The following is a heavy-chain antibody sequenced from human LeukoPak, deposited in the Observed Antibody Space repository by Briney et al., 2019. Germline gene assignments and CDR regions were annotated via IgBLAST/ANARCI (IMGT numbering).Heavy chain of an antibody. Sequence: GGSLRLSCAASGFTFSSYGMHWVRQAPGKGLEWVAFIRDDGSNKYYAYSVKGRFTISRDNSKNTLYLQMNSLRAEDTAVYSCAGEGYSSSSGYYYYYMDVWGKGTTVTVSS. CDR1: GFTFSSYG. CDR3: AGEGYSSSSGYYYYYMDV. D-gene: IGHD6-6*01. V-gene: IGHV3-30*02. J-gene: IGHJ6*03. CDR2: IRDDGSNK.